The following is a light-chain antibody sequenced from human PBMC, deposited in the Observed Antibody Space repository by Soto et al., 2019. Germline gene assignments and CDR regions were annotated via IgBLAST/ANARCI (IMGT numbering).Light chain of an antibody. J-gene: IGKJ1*01. Sequence: DIQMNQSPSSLSAYVGDRVTITCRASQAISSYLAWYQQKPGKAPKRLIYAASNLQSGVPSRFSGSGSGTEFTLTISSLQPDDFATYYCQQSYSTPPTFGQGTNVDIK. CDR2: AAS. V-gene: IGKV1-39*01. CDR3: QQSYSTPPT. CDR1: QAISSY.